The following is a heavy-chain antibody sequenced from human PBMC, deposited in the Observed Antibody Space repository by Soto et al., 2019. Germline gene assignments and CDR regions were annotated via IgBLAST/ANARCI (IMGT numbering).Heavy chain of an antibody. D-gene: IGHD2-2*01. CDR2: ISAYNGNT. CDR3: ARVARGGVVVPAAILDYYYYYMDV. J-gene: IGHJ6*03. V-gene: IGHV1-18*01. CDR1: GYTFTSYG. Sequence: ASVKVSCKASGYTFTSYGISWVRQAPGQGLEWMGWISAYNGNTNYAQKLQGRVTMTTDTSTSTAYMELRSLRSDDTAVYYCARVARGGVVVPAAILDYYYYYMDVWGKGTTVTVSS.